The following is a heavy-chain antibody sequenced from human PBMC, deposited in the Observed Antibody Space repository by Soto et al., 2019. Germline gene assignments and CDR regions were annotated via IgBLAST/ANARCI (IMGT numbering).Heavy chain of an antibody. CDR1: GFTFSSYG. CDR2: IWYDRSNK. J-gene: IGHJ6*03. CDR3: ARTARELESFYYYMDV. Sequence: PGGSLRLSCAASGFTFSSYGMHWVRQAPGKGLEWVAVIWYDRSNKYYADSVKGRFTISRDNSKNTLYLQMNSLRAEDTAVYYCARTARELESFYYYMDVWGKGTTVTVSS. V-gene: IGHV3-33*01. D-gene: IGHD1-1*01.